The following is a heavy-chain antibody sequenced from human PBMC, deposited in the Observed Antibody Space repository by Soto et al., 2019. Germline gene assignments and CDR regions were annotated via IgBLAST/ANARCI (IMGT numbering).Heavy chain of an antibody. D-gene: IGHD3-3*01. CDR3: AAVYDFWSSSVGYGMDV. Sequence: GASVKVSCKASGYTFTSYDINWVRQATGQGLEWMGWMNPNSGNTGYAQKFQGRVTMTRNTSISTAYMELSSLRSEDTAVYYCAAVYDFWSSSVGYGMDVWGQGTTVTVSS. V-gene: IGHV1-8*01. CDR1: GYTFTSYD. CDR2: MNPNSGNT. J-gene: IGHJ6*02.